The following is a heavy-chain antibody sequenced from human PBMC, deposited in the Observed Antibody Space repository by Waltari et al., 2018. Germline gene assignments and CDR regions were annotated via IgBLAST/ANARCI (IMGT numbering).Heavy chain of an antibody. CDR1: GFTFRCYC. CDR3: AYVQGGY. Sequence: QVQLVESGGGVVQPGRSLRLSCSASGFTFRCYCMNWVRQAPGKGREWVAVIWYDGSNKYYADSVKCRFTISRDNSKNTLYLQMNSLRAEDTAVYYCAYVQGGYWGQGTLVTVSS. V-gene: IGHV3-33*01. CDR2: IWYDGSNK. D-gene: IGHD1-26*01. J-gene: IGHJ4*02.